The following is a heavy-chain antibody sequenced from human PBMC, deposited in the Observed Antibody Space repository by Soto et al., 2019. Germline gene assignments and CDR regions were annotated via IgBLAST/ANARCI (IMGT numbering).Heavy chain of an antibody. CDR2: IKPNIGET. V-gene: IGHV1-2*02. CDR3: ARDVGRAALRYYAMDF. D-gene: IGHD3-10*01. Sequence: ASVKVSCKTSGYAFTGYYVYWLRQAPGQGLEWLGWIKPNIGETNVARGFKGRVTLTRDTSNNTAYMEMSRRQRADSAVYYCARDVGRAALRYYAMDFWGQGTTVTVSS. CDR1: GYAFTGYY. J-gene: IGHJ6*02.